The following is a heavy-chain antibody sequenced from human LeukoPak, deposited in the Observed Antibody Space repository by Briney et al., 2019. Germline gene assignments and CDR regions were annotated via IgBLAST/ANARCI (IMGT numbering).Heavy chain of an antibody. Sequence: PGGPLRLSCAASGFTFSSYWMSWVRQAPGKGLEWVANIKQDGSEKYYVDSVKGRFTVSRDNAKNSLYLQTNSLRVEDTAMYYCAKVAASGISPTDYWGQGTLVTVSS. CDR3: AKVAASGISPTDY. CDR2: IKQDGSEK. CDR1: GFTFSSYW. D-gene: IGHD6-13*01. J-gene: IGHJ4*02. V-gene: IGHV3-7*01.